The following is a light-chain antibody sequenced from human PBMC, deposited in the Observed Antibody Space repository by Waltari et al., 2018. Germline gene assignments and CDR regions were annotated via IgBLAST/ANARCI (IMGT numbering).Light chain of an antibody. V-gene: IGKV1-9*01. CDR3: QQTYSAPLS. J-gene: IGKJ4*01. CDR1: QGISSY. Sequence: DIQLTQSPSFLSASVGDRVTITCRASQGISSYLAWYQQKPGKAPKLLIYAASTLQSGVPSRFSGSGSGTEFTLTINSLQPEDLSIYYCQQTYSAPLSFGGGTKVEMK. CDR2: AAS.